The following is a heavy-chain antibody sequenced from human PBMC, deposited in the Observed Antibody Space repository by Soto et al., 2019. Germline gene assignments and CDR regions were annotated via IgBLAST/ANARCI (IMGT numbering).Heavy chain of an antibody. CDR2: IIPIFGTA. Sequence: QVQLVQSGAEVKKPGSSVKVSCKASGGTFSSYAINWVRQAPGQGLEWMGGIIPIFGTADYAQKFQGRVTITADESTSTAYRELSSLRSEDPAVYYCARAVAGGVYYYYGMDVWGQGTTVTVSS. J-gene: IGHJ6*02. D-gene: IGHD6-19*01. CDR3: ARAVAGGVYYYYGMDV. CDR1: GGTFSSYA. V-gene: IGHV1-69*12.